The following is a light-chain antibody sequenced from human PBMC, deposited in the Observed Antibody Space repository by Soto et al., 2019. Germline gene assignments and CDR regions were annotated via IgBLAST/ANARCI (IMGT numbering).Light chain of an antibody. CDR3: QQEKSWPT. CDR1: LGFGTN. CDR2: GAS. Sequence: IVMTQSPAAPSVSPGESVTLSCRARLGFGTNLAWYQQKPGQAPRLIIYGASSRATGVPGRVSGSGSGTEFTLTVNSLMSEDFAVYYCQQEKSWPTCGQGTKGEIK. J-gene: IGKJ1*01. V-gene: IGKV3-15*01.